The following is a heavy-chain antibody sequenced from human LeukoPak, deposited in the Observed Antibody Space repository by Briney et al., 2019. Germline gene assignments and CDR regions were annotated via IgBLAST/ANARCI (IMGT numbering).Heavy chain of an antibody. CDR1: GGSISNYY. D-gene: IGHD2-2*02. V-gene: IGHV4-59*12. CDR3: ARVGGVPAAIGWDYYYMDV. Sequence: SETLSLTCTVSGGSISNYYWSWFRQPPGKGLEWIGYIYYSGSTNYNPSLKSRVTMSVDTSKNQFSLKLSSVTAADTAVYYCARVGGVPAAIGWDYYYMDVWGKGTTVTVSS. CDR2: IYYSGST. J-gene: IGHJ6*03.